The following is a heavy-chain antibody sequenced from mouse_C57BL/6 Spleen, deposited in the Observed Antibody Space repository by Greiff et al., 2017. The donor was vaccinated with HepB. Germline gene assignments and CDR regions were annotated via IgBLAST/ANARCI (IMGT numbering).Heavy chain of an antibody. Sequence: EVQLVESGPELVKPGASVKMSCKASGYTFTDYNMHWVKQSHGKSLEWIGYINPNNGGTSYNQKFKGKATLTVNKSSSTAYMELRSLTSEDSAVYYCARRGLGAGFFAYWGQGTLVTVSA. D-gene: IGHD4-1*01. J-gene: IGHJ3*01. CDR1: GYTFTDYN. CDR2: INPNNGGT. CDR3: ARRGLGAGFFAY. V-gene: IGHV1-22*01.